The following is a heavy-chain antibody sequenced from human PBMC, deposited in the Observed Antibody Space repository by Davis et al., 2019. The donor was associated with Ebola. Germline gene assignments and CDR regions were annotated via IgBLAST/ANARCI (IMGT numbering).Heavy chain of an antibody. CDR1: GFPFSQAW. CDR2: IKSKNDGETT. Sequence: GESLKISCAASGFPFSQAWLNWVRQAPGKGLEWVGRIKSKNDGETTDYAAPVRGRFTMSSDDSKNTLFLQMDSLKTEDTGIYFCVTMAAFWGQGTLVTVSS. J-gene: IGHJ4*02. D-gene: IGHD5-24*01. V-gene: IGHV3-15*07. CDR3: VTMAAF.